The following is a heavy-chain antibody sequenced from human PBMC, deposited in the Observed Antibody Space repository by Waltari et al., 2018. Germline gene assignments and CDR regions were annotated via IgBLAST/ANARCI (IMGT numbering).Heavy chain of an antibody. Sequence: QVQLVQSGAEVKKPGASVKLHCTASGYTFTGSYMHWVRQPPGQGLEWMGWLHPTRWGTNFAQPFQGMVTMTMDTSVSTAYMELSRLRSDDRAVYYGARASTADIVVGPAAIGYWGQGTRVSVSS. D-gene: IGHD2-2*01. J-gene: IGHJ4*02. V-gene: IGHV1-2*02. CDR1: GYTFTGSY. CDR3: ARASTADIVVGPAAIGY. CDR2: LHPTRWGT.